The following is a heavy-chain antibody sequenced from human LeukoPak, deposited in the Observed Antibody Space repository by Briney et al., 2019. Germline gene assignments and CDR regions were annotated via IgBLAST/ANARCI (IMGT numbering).Heavy chain of an antibody. CDR2: TYYRSKWYN. V-gene: IGHV6-1*01. D-gene: IGHD2-2*01. J-gene: IGHJ4*02. CDR1: GDSVSTNSAA. CDR3: ARGGIGYCTSTRCSFDS. Sequence: SQTLSLTCAISGDSVSTNSAAWNWIRQSPSRGLEWLGRTYYRSKWYNDYGVSVKSRMTINPDTSKNQFSLQLNSVTPEDTAVYYCARGGIGYCTSTRCSFDSWGQGTLVTVSS.